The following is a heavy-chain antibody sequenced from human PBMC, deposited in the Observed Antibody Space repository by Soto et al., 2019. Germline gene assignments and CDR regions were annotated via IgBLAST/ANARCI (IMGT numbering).Heavy chain of an antibody. Sequence: QVQLVESGGGGVQPGRSLRLSCAASGFTFSSYGMHWVRQAPDKGLEWVAVISYDGRNKYYADSVKGRFTISRDNSKNTLYLQMSSLRPEDTAVYYCVKDGSSGWPYYYGMDVWGQGTTVTVSS. CDR1: GFTFSSYG. D-gene: IGHD6-19*01. V-gene: IGHV3-30*18. J-gene: IGHJ6*02. CDR3: VKDGSSGWPYYYGMDV. CDR2: ISYDGRNK.